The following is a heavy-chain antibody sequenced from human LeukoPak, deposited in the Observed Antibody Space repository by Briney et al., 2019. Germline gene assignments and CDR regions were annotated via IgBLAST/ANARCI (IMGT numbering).Heavy chain of an antibody. CDR3: AKNGISIVDAFDI. Sequence: GGSLRLSCAASGFTFSTYAMSWVRQAPGKGLEWVSAVSGSGGSTYYADSVKGRFTISRDNSKNTLYLQMNSLRAEDTAVYYCAKNGISIVDAFDIWGQGTMVTVSS. CDR1: GFTFSTYA. D-gene: IGHD1-26*01. V-gene: IGHV3-23*01. J-gene: IGHJ3*02. CDR2: VSGSGGST.